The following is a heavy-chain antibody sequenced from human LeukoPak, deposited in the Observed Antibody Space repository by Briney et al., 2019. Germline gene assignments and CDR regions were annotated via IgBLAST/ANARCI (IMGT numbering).Heavy chain of an antibody. D-gene: IGHD6-13*01. Sequence: SETLSLTCAVYGGSFSGYYWSWIRQPPGKGLEWIGEINHSGSTNYNPSLKSRVTISVDTSKNQFSLKLCSVTAADTAVYYCARGRAFPSGIAAAGKGDYWGQGTLVTVSS. CDR2: INHSGST. CDR1: GGSFSGYY. V-gene: IGHV4-34*01. CDR3: ARGRAFPSGIAAAGKGDY. J-gene: IGHJ4*02.